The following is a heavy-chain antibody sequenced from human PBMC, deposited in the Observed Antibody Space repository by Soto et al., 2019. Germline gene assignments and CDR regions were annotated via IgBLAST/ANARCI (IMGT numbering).Heavy chain of an antibody. Sequence: PGGSLRLSCAASGFTFSNYSMNWVRQAPGKGLEWVSSISSSSSYIYYADSVKGRFTISRDNAKNSLYLQMNSLRAEDTAVYYCARVGVPAAMYDPFYYYYGMYVWGQGTPVTVSS. V-gene: IGHV3-21*01. D-gene: IGHD2-2*01. J-gene: IGHJ6*02. CDR3: ARVGVPAAMYDPFYYYYGMYV. CDR1: GFTFSNYS. CDR2: ISSSSSYI.